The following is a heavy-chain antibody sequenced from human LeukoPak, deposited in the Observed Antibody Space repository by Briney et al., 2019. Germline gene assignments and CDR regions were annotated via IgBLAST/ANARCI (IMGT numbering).Heavy chain of an antibody. J-gene: IGHJ5*02. Sequence: SETLSLTCTVSGGSISSSSYYWGWIRQPPGKGLEWIGSIYYSGSTYYNPSLKSRVTISVDTSKNQFSLKLSSVTAADTAVYYCARGYYYDSSGYWGLNWFDPWGQGTLVTVSS. CDR1: GGSISSSSYY. D-gene: IGHD3-22*01. V-gene: IGHV4-39*01. CDR2: IYYSGST. CDR3: ARGYYYDSSGYWGLNWFDP.